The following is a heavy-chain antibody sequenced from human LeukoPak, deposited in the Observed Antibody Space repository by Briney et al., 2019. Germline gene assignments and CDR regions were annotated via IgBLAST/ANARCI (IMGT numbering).Heavy chain of an antibody. CDR3: ARGRLGIAYYFDY. CDR2: IFYSGST. D-gene: IGHD7-27*01. Sequence: SETLSLTCTVSGGSISSYYWSWIRQPPGKGLEWLGYIFYSGSTNYNPSLKSRVTISVDTSKNQFSLKLSSVTAADTAVYYCARGRLGIAYYFDYWGQGTLVTVSS. CDR1: GGSISSYY. V-gene: IGHV4-59*01. J-gene: IGHJ4*02.